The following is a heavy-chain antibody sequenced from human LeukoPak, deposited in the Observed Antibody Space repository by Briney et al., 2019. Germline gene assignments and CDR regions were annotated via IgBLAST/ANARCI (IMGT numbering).Heavy chain of an antibody. CDR2: ISSSSSTI. J-gene: IGHJ3*02. D-gene: IGHD3-10*01. CDR3: AKDIAYGSGSYYVAFDI. V-gene: IGHV3-48*04. Sequence: GGSLRLSYAASGFTFSSYSMNWVRQAPGKGLEWVSYISSSSSTIYYADSVKGRFTISRDNAKNSLYLQMNSLRAEDTALYYCAKDIAYGSGSYYVAFDIWGQGTMVTVSS. CDR1: GFTFSSYS.